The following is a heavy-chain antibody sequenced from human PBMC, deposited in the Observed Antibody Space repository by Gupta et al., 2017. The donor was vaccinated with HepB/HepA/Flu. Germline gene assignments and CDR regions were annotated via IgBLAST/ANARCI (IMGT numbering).Heavy chain of an antibody. CDR2: IYYSGST. D-gene: IGHD2-2*01. CDR1: GGSIRSSSYY. CDR3: ARHCSSTSCSVRGFDY. Sequence: QLQLQESRPGLVKPPETLSLPCTVPGGSIRSSSYYWGWIRQPPGKGLEWIGSIYYSGSTYYNPSHKSRVTISVDTCKNQFSLKLSSVTAADTAVYYCARHCSSTSCSVRGFDYWGQGTLVTVSS. V-gene: IGHV4-39*01. J-gene: IGHJ4*02.